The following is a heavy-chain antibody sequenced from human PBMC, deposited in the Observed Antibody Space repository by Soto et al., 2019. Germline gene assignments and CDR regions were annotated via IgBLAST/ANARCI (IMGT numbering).Heavy chain of an antibody. CDR1: GGTFSSYT. CDR3: ARDITGYQLLYYYYYMDV. V-gene: IGHV1-69*04. J-gene: IGHJ6*03. CDR2: IIPILGIA. Sequence: SVKVSCKASGGTFSSYTISWVRQAPGQGLEWMGRIIPILGIANYAQKFQGRVTITADKSTSTAYMELSSLRSEDTAVYYCARDITGYQLLYYYYYMDVWGKGTTVTVSS. D-gene: IGHD2-2*01.